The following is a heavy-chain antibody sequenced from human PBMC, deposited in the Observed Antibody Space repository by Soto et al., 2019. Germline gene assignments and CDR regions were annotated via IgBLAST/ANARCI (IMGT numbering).Heavy chain of an antibody. CDR2: INPSGGST. V-gene: IGHV1-46*01. CDR3: AYEPGIAVAGTGGFDY. Sequence: ASVKVSCKASGYTFTSYYMHWVRQAPGQGLEWMGIINPSGGSTSYAQKFQGRVTMTRDTSTSTVYMELSSLRSEDTAVYYCAYEPGIAVAGTGGFDYWGQGTLVTVSS. CDR1: GYTFTSYY. D-gene: IGHD6-19*01. J-gene: IGHJ4*02.